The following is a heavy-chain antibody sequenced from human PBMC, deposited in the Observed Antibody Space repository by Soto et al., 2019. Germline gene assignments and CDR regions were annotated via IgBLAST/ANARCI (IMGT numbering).Heavy chain of an antibody. D-gene: IGHD3-22*01. CDR2: IYYSGST. CDR1: GGSISSYY. Sequence: SETLSLTCTVSGGSISSYYWSWIRQPPGKGLEWIGYIYYSGSTNYTPSLKSRVTISVDTSKNQFSLKLSSVTAADTAVYYCARAGGYDSSGYGRARLDPWGQGTLVTVS. J-gene: IGHJ5*02. V-gene: IGHV4-59*12. CDR3: ARAGGYDSSGYGRARLDP.